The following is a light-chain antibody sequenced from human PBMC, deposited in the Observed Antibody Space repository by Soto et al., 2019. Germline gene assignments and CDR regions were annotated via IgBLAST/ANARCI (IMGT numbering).Light chain of an antibody. CDR3: QQYDNLLT. V-gene: IGKV3-20*01. CDR2: GAS. J-gene: IGKJ4*01. Sequence: EIVLTQSPGTLSLSPGERATLSCRASQSVSSSYLAWYQQKPGQAPRLLISGASSRATGVPDRFSGSGSGTDFTLTISRLEPEDFATYYCQQYDNLLTFGGGTKVEIK. CDR1: QSVSSSY.